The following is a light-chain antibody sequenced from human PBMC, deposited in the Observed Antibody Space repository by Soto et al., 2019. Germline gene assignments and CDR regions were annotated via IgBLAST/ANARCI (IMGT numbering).Light chain of an antibody. Sequence: VVLTESARTLWLSAGEGSTLSCRASQSVSSSYLAWYQQKPGQAPRLLIYGASSRATGIPDRFSGSGSGTDFTLTISRLEPEDFAVYYCQQFSSYPLTFGGGTKVDIK. J-gene: IGKJ4*01. CDR3: QQFSSYPLT. CDR2: GAS. CDR1: QSVSSSY. V-gene: IGKV3-20*01.